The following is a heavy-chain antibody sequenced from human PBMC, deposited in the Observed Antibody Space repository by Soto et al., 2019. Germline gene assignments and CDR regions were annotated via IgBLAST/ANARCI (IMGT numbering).Heavy chain of an antibody. V-gene: IGHV4-31*03. Sequence: QVQLQESGPGLVKPSQTLSLTCTVSGGSVSSGGYYWSWIRQHPGKGLEWIGYIYDSGATHYNPSLKSRTPISADTSKNQFSLNMNSLTAADTAVYYCSREAKDSRCFEYWGQGTLVTVSS. CDR2: IYDSGAT. D-gene: IGHD3-22*01. J-gene: IGHJ4*02. CDR1: GGSVSSGGYY. CDR3: SREAKDSRCFEY.